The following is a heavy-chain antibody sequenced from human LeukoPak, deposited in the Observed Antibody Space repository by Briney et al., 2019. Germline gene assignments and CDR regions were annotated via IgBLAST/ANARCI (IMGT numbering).Heavy chain of an antibody. Sequence: GGSLRLSCAASGFTISSNYMSWVRQAPGKGLEWVSVIYSGGSTYYSDSVKGRFTISRDNSKNTLYLQMNSLRAEDTAVYYCVRGDYGDYTLFDYWGQGTLVTVSS. D-gene: IGHD4-17*01. CDR1: GFTISSNY. V-gene: IGHV3-53*01. CDR3: VRGDYGDYTLFDY. J-gene: IGHJ4*02. CDR2: IYSGGST.